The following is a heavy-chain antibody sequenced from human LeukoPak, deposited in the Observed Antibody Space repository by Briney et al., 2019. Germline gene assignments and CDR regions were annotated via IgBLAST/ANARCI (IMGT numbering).Heavy chain of an antibody. V-gene: IGHV4-59*08. CDR2: IYYSGST. CDR3: ARSPILRFAVAVYYFDY. J-gene: IGHJ4*02. D-gene: IGHD6-19*01. Sequence: SETLSLTCTVSGGSISSYYWSWIRQPPGKGLEWIGYIYYSGSTNYNPSLKSRVTISVDTSKNQLSLRLSSVTAADTAVYYCARSPILRFAVAVYYFDYWGQGTLVTVSS. CDR1: GGSISSYY.